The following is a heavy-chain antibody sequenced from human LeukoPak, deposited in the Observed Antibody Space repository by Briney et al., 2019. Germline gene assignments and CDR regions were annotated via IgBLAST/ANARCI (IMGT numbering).Heavy chain of an antibody. V-gene: IGHV3-21*01. CDR1: GFTFSSYS. CDR3: ARDLESLSQWEWVLRLEVGY. J-gene: IGHJ4*02. CDR2: ISSSSSYI. D-gene: IGHD1-26*01. Sequence: GGSLRLSCAASGFTFSSYSMNWVRQAPGKGLEWVSSISSSSSYIYYADSVKGRFTISRDNAKNSLYLQMNSLRAEDTAVYYCARDLESLSQWEWVLRLEVGYWGQGTLVTVSS.